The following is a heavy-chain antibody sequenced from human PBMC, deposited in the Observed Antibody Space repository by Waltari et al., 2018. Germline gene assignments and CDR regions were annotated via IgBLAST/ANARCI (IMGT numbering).Heavy chain of an antibody. CDR1: GGSFSGYY. CDR3: ARLRKAAAGRYYCYYMDV. D-gene: IGHD6-13*01. Sequence: QVQLQQWRAGLLKPSETLSLPCAVYGGSFSGYYWSWTRQPPGKGLEWIGEINHSGSTNYNPSRRSRVTISVDTSKNQFSLKLSSVTAADTAVYYCARLRKAAAGRYYCYYMDVWGKGTTVTVSS. V-gene: IGHV4-34*01. CDR2: INHSGST. J-gene: IGHJ6*03.